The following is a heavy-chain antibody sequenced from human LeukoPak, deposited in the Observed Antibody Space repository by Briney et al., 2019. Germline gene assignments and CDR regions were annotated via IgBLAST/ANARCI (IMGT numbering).Heavy chain of an antibody. V-gene: IGHV2-5*02. D-gene: IGHD2-2*01. CDR2: IYWDDDK. Sequence: ESGPTLVKPTQTLTLTCTFSGFSLSTSGVGVGWIRQPPGKALEWLALIYWDDDKLYSPSLKSRLTITQDPSKNQVVLTMTNMDPVDTATYYCAHMPSCYCGFDYWGQGTLVTVSS. J-gene: IGHJ4*02. CDR1: GFSLSTSGVG. CDR3: AHMPSCYCGFDY.